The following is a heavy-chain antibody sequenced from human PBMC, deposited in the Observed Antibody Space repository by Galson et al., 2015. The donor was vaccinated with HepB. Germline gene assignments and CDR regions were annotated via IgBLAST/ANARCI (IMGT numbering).Heavy chain of an antibody. D-gene: IGHD4-17*01. Sequence: SLRLSCAASGFMFSDYWMHWVRQAPGKGLMWVSRVTGDGHNTTYSDSVKGRFTISRDYSKNTLFLQMNSLRAEDTALYYCAGRPHGDYPYFDFWGQGTLVTVSS. V-gene: IGHV3-74*03. CDR3: AGRPHGDYPYFDF. CDR1: GFMFSDYW. J-gene: IGHJ4*02. CDR2: VTGDGHNT.